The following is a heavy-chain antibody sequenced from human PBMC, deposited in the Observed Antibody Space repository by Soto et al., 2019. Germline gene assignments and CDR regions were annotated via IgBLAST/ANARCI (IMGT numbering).Heavy chain of an antibody. CDR3: AGDWYMDY. V-gene: IGHV3-7*04. J-gene: IGHJ4*02. Sequence: VQLVESGGGLVQPEESLRLSCAASGFTFSNHWINWIRQTPGRGLEWLAVIKQDGSEKYYVDSVKGRLTVSRDNAMNSVYLQMNSLRVDDTAVYYCAGDWYMDYWGQGTLVTVSS. CDR1: GFTFSNHW. D-gene: IGHD1-20*01. CDR2: IKQDGSEK.